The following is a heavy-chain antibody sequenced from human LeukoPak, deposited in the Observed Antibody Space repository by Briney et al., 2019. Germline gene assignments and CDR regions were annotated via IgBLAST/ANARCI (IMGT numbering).Heavy chain of an antibody. CDR3: AREGYCSSTSCYLRGFDY. J-gene: IGHJ4*02. CDR1: GGTFSSYA. D-gene: IGHD2-2*01. V-gene: IGHV1-69*13. Sequence: SVKVSCKASGGTFSSYAISWVRQAPGQGLEWMGGIIPILGTANYAQKFQGRVTITADESTSTAYMELSSLRSEDTAVYYCAREGYCSSTSCYLRGFDYWGQGTLVTVSS. CDR2: IIPILGTA.